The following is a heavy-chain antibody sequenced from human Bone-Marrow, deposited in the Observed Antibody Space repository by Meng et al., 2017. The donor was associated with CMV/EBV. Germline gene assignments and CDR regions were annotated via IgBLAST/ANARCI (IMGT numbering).Heavy chain of an antibody. CDR2: INWNGGST. J-gene: IGHJ4*02. Sequence: GESLKISCAASGFTFDDYGMSWVRQAPGKGLEWVSGINWNGGSTGYADSVKGRFTISRDNAKNSLYLQMNSLRAEDTALYYCARVGRGSGYSSSWDYWGQGTLVTGSS. CDR1: GFTFDDYG. V-gene: IGHV3-20*04. D-gene: IGHD6-13*01. CDR3: ARVGRGSGYSSSWDY.